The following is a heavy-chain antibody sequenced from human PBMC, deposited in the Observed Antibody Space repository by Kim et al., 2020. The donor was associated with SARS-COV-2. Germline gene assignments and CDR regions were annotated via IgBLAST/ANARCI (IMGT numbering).Heavy chain of an antibody. CDR2: INHSGST. J-gene: IGHJ3*02. CDR3: AREPLTGTRNVRTFDI. D-gene: IGHD1-7*01. CDR1: GGSFSGYY. Sequence: SETLSLTCAVYGGSFSGYYWSWIRQPPGKGLEWIGEINHSGSTNYNPSLKSRVTISVDTSKNQFSLKLSSVTAADTAVYYCAREPLTGTRNVRTFDIWGQGTMVTVSS. V-gene: IGHV4-34*01.